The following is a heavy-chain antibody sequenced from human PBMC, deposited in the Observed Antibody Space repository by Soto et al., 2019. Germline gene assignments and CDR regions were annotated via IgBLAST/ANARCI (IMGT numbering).Heavy chain of an antibody. D-gene: IGHD3-3*01. CDR1: GGSFSGYY. CDR3: ARVPLGTIFGVVIILDYMDV. J-gene: IGHJ6*03. CDR2: INHSGST. V-gene: IGHV4-34*01. Sequence: QVQLQQWGAGLLKPSETLSLTCAVYGGSFSGYYRSWIRQPPGKGLEWIGEINHSGSTNYNPSLKSRVTISVDTSKNQFSLKLSSVTAADTAVYYCARVPLGTIFGVVIILDYMDVWGKGTTVTVSS.